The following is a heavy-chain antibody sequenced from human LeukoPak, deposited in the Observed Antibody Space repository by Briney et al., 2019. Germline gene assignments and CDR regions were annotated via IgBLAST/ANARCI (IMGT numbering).Heavy chain of an antibody. D-gene: IGHD6-19*01. J-gene: IGHJ3*02. CDR1: DFTFSNYA. V-gene: IGHV3-23*01. Sequence: PGGSLPLSCAASDFTFSNYAMSCVRQPPGKGVECVSGISGDSDSIYYAYSVNGRFTISTDNSKNTLYLEMNSLRAEDTALYYCAKVAGSSGWYGGNAFDIWGQGTMVTVSS. CDR2: ISGDSDSI. CDR3: AKVAGSSGWYGGNAFDI.